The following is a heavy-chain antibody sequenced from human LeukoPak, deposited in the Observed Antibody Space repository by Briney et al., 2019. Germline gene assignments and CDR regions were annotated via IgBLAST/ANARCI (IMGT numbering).Heavy chain of an antibody. CDR3: SNYGSGTYYNAPNFQN. J-gene: IGHJ1*01. CDR2: IRGKVYGGTT. Sequence: GRSLRLSCTASGFTFGDYAMSWVRQAPGKGLEWVGFIRGKVYGGTTEYAASVKGRFTISRDDSKSIAYLQMNSLRTEDTAVYYCSNYGSGTYYNAPNFQNWGQGTLVTVSS. D-gene: IGHD3-10*01. CDR1: GFTFGDYA. V-gene: IGHV3-49*04.